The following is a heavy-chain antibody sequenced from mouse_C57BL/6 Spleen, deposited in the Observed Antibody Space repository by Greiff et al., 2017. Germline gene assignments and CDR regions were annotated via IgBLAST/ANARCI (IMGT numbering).Heavy chain of an antibody. CDR1: GYTFTSYW. Sequence: VQLQQPGAELVRPGSSVKLSCKASGYTFTSYWMDWVKQRPGQGLEWIGNIYPSDSETHYNQKFKDKATLTVDKSSSRAYMQISSLTSEDSSVYYCARGGSSFFDYWGQGTTLTVSS. CDR3: ARGGSSFFDY. D-gene: IGHD1-1*01. V-gene: IGHV1-61*01. J-gene: IGHJ2*01. CDR2: IYPSDSET.